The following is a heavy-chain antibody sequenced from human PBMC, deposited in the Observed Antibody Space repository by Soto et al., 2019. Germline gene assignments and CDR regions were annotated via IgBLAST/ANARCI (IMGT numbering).Heavy chain of an antibody. CDR3: ARQFTYNFLAPPCPLDH. V-gene: IGHV4-39*01. Sequence: PSETLSLTCTISGGSISNTDHFWGWLRQSPGKGLEWIGSIYYTGTTYYNPSLGSRVTTSVDTSKNQFSLRLGSVTGTDKAIYFWARQFTYNFLAPPCPLDHGGLETVVTVP. CDR1: GGSISNTDHF. J-gene: IGHJ4*02. D-gene: IGHD3-3*01. CDR2: IYYTGTT.